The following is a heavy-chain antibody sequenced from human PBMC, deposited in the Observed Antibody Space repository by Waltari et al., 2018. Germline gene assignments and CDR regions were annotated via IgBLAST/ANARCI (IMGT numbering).Heavy chain of an antibody. Sequence: EVQLVESGGGLVQPGGSLRLSCAASGFTFSSYWMSWVRQAPGKGVEWVDNIKQDGGEKYYVDSVKGRFTISKDNGKKSLYLQMISLRAEDTAVYYCARLGPLYSGRGSFFDYWGLGTLVTVSS. CDR2: IKQDGGEK. V-gene: IGHV3-7*01. CDR3: ARLGPLYSGRGSFFDY. D-gene: IGHD1-26*01. J-gene: IGHJ4*02. CDR1: GFTFSSYW.